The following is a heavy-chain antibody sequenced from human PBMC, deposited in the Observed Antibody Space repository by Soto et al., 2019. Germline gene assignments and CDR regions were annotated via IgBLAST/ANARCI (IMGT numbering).Heavy chain of an antibody. CDR3: AKDRGSRYSSGWYYFDY. CDR2: ISGSGGST. CDR1: GFTFSSYA. D-gene: IGHD6-19*01. V-gene: IGHV3-23*01. J-gene: IGHJ4*02. Sequence: EVQLLESGGGLVQPGGSLRLSCAASGFTFSSYAMSWVRQAPGKGLEWVSAISGSGGSTYYADSVKGRFTISRDNSXNXXYLQRNSLRAEDTAVYYCAKDRGSRYSSGWYYFDYWGQGTLVTVSS.